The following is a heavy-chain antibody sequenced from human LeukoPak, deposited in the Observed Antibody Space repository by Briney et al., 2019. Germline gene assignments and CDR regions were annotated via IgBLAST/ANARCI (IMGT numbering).Heavy chain of an antibody. CDR3: ARVAETDYLNYFDY. CDR2: IYHSGST. J-gene: IGHJ4*02. V-gene: IGHV4-38-2*02. D-gene: IGHD4-11*01. Sequence: SETLSLTCTVSGYSISSGYYWGWIRQPPGKGLEWVGSIYHSGSTYYNPSLKSRVTISVDTSKNQFSLKLSSVTAADTAVYYCARVAETDYLNYFDYWGQGTLVTVSS. CDR1: GYSISSGYY.